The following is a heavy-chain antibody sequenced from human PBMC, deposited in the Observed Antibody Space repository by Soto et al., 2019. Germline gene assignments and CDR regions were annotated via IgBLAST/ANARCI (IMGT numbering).Heavy chain of an antibody. CDR3: ARQKAEDFGELLRWYFDL. CDR1: GGTFSSYA. J-gene: IGHJ2*01. V-gene: IGHV1-69*01. Sequence: QVQLVQSGAEVKKPGSSVKVSCKASGGTFSSYAISWVRQAPGQGLEWMGGIIPIFGTANYAQKFQGRVTITADESTSTAYMELSSLRSEDTAVYYCARQKAEDFGELLRWYFDLWGRGTLVTVSS. D-gene: IGHD3-10*01. CDR2: IIPIFGTA.